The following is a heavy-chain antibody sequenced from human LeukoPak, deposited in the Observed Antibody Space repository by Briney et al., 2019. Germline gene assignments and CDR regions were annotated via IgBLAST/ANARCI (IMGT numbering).Heavy chain of an antibody. Sequence: GGSLRLSCAASGFTFSSYWMSWVRQAPGKGLEWVANIKQDGSEKYYVDSVKGRFSISRDNAKNSLYLQMNSLRAEDTAVYYCARDPPYYSSSWYYFDYWGQGTLVTVSS. J-gene: IGHJ4*02. D-gene: IGHD6-13*01. V-gene: IGHV3-7*01. CDR1: GFTFSSYW. CDR2: IKQDGSEK. CDR3: ARDPPYYSSSWYYFDY.